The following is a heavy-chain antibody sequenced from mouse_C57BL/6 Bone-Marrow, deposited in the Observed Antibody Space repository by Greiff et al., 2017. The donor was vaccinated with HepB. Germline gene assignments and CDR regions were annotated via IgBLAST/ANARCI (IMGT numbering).Heavy chain of an antibody. J-gene: IGHJ4*01. CDR3: ARMGYDGYYVPMDY. CDR1: GYTFTSYW. D-gene: IGHD2-3*01. CDR2: IHPNSGST. Sequence: QVQLQQPGAELVKPGASVKLSCKASGYTFTSYWMHWVKQRPGQGLEWIGMIHPNSGSTNYNEKFKSKATLTVDKSSSTAYMQLSSLTSEDSAVYYSARMGYDGYYVPMDYWGQGTSVTVSS. V-gene: IGHV1-64*01.